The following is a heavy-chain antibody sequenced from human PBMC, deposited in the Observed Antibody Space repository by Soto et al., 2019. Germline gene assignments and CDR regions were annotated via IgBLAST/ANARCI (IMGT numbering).Heavy chain of an antibody. CDR2: ISSNGGST. CDR1: GFTFSSYA. V-gene: IGHV3-64*01. D-gene: IGHD3-22*01. CDR3: ARTYYYDSSGYGMDV. J-gene: IGHJ6*02. Sequence: GGSLRLSCAASGFTFSSYAMHWVRQAPGKGLEYVSAISSNGGSTYYANSVKGRFTISRDNSKNTLYLQMGSLRAEDMAVYYCARTYYYDSSGYGMDVWGQGT.